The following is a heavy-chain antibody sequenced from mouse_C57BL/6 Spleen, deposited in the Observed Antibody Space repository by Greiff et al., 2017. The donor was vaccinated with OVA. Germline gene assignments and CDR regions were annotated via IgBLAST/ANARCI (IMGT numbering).Heavy chain of an antibody. CDR1: GYTFTSYW. J-gene: IGHJ4*01. CDR2: IHPNSGST. V-gene: IGHV1-64*01. CDR3: ARYLYYGSSPYAMDY. Sequence: QVQLQQPGAELVKPGASVKLSCKASGYTFTSYWMHWVKQRPGQGLEWIGMIHPNSGSTNYNEKFKSKATLTVDKSSSTAYMQLSSLTSEDSAVYYCARYLYYGSSPYAMDYWGQGTSVTVSS. D-gene: IGHD1-1*01.